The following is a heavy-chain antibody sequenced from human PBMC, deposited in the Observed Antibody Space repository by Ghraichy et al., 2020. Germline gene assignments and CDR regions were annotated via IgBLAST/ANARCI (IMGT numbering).Heavy chain of an antibody. J-gene: IGHJ4*02. CDR3: ASGLEYNWNDLGY. D-gene: IGHD1-20*01. Sequence: LSLTCAASGFTVSNNYMNWVRQAPGKGLEWVSTIHSGVATYYADSVTGRFTISRDNSKNTLYLQMTILRVEDTAVYYCASGLEYNWNDLGYWGQGTLVTVSS. CDR2: IHSGVAT. CDR1: GFTVSNNY. V-gene: IGHV3-53*01.